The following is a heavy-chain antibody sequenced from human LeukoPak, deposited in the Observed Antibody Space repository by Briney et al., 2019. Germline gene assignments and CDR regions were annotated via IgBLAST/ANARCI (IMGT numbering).Heavy chain of an antibody. CDR1: GFTFSSYW. J-gene: IGHJ4*02. CDR2: ISYDGSNT. V-gene: IGHV3-30*03. CDR3: ARAQGYGLHLHFGY. Sequence: GGSLRLSCAASGFTFSSYWMSWVRQAPGKGLEWVAVISYDGSNTYYADSVKGRFTISRDNSKNTVYLQMNSLRAEDTAVYHCARAQGYGLHLHFGYWGQGTLVTVSS. D-gene: IGHD5-12*01.